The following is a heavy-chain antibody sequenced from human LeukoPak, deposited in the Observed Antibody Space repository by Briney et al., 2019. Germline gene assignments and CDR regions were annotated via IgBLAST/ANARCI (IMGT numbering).Heavy chain of an antibody. Sequence: PSETLSLTCAVYGGSFSGYYWSWIRQPPGKGLEWIGEINHSGSTNYNPSLKSRVTISVDTSRNQFSLKLSSVTAADTAVYYCARVADWFDPWGQGTLVTVSS. CDR2: INHSGST. J-gene: IGHJ5*02. V-gene: IGHV4-34*01. CDR3: ARVADWFDP. CDR1: GGSFSGYY.